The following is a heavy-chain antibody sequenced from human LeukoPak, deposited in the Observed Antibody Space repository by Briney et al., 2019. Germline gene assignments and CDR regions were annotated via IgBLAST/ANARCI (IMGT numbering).Heavy chain of an antibody. J-gene: IGHJ6*04. V-gene: IGHV3-23*01. Sequence: GGSLRLSCAASGFTFSSYAMSWARQAPGKGLEWVSAISGSGGSTYYADSVKGRFTISRDNSKNTLYLQMNSLRAEGTAVYYCAKDIVVVVAATIGMDVWGKGTTVIVSS. CDR2: ISGSGGST. CDR1: GFTFSSYA. D-gene: IGHD2-15*01. CDR3: AKDIVVVVAATIGMDV.